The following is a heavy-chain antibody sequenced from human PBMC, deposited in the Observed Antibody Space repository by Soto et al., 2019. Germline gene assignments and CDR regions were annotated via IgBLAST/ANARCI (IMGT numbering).Heavy chain of an antibody. J-gene: IGHJ4*02. CDR2: FIPVYRTL. CDR1: GGSFGNSA. V-gene: IGHV1-69*01. D-gene: IGHD3-3*01. CDR3: ATGVIWIGYFTVDS. Sequence: QVLLVQSGAEVKKPGSSVKISCKASGGSFGNSAINWVRQTPGQGLEWLGGFIPVYRTLNYAQKFQGRVTITADESPFTAYMTLNSLASNDTAVYYCATGVIWIGYFTVDSWGQGTRVTVSS.